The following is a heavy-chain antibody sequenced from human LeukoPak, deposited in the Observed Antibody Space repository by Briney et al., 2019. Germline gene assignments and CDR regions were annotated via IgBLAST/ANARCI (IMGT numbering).Heavy chain of an antibody. Sequence: SETLSLTCSVSGGSISSSNYYWGWIRQSPGKGLEWIGSIYYSGSTYYNPSLKSRLTISVDTSKNQFSLKLSSVTAADTADYYCVRQKITTSDYWGQGNMVTVSS. D-gene: IGHD4-11*01. V-gene: IGHV4-39*01. CDR3: VRQKITTSDY. CDR1: GGSISSSNYY. CDR2: IYYSGST. J-gene: IGHJ4*02.